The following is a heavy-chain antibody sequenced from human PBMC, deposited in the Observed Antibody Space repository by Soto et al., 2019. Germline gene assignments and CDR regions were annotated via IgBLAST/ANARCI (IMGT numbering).Heavy chain of an antibody. CDR3: ARIHRRYCSGGSCYSVGY. J-gene: IGHJ4*02. CDR1: GFSLSNARMG. V-gene: IGHV2-26*01. CDR2: IFSNDEK. D-gene: IGHD2-15*01. Sequence: QVTLKESGPVLVKPTETLTLTCTVSGFSLSNARMGVSWIRQPPGKALEWLAHIFSNDEKSYSTSLKSRLTISKDTSKSQVVLTMTNMDPVDTATYYCARIHRRYCSGGSCYSVGYWGQGTLVTVSS.